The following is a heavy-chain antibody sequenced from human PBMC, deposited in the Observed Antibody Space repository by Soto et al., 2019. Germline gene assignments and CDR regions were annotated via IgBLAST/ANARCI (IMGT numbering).Heavy chain of an antibody. CDR3: ARGPGVYAYYYYYGMDV. V-gene: IGHV3-23*01. CDR2: ISGSGGST. Sequence: EVQLLESGGGLVQPGGSLRLSCAASGFTFSSYAMSWVRQAPGKGLEWVSAISGSGGSTYYADSVKGRFTISRDNSKNTLYLQMNSLRAEDTAVYYCARGPGVYAYYYYYGMDVWGQGTTVTVSS. CDR1: GFTFSSYA. D-gene: IGHD2-8*01. J-gene: IGHJ6*02.